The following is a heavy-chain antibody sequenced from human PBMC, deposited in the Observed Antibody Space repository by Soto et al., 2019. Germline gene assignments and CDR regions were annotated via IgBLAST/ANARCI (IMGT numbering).Heavy chain of an antibody. CDR3: ARDQPHDYNYDSSGYWRGAFDV. CDR2: ISSSSSFI. D-gene: IGHD3-22*01. V-gene: IGHV3-21*01. Sequence: GGSLRLSCAASGFPFSTYTMNWVRQAPGKGLEWVSSISSSSSFIYYADSLKGRFTISRDDAKKSLYLQMNSLRAEDTAVYYCARDQPHDYNYDSSGYWRGAFDVWGQGIMVTVSS. CDR1: GFPFSTYT. J-gene: IGHJ3*01.